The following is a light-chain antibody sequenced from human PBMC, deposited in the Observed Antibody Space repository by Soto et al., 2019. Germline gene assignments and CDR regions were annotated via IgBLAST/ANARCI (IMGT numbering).Light chain of an antibody. CDR3: SSYTSSSPLV. CDR2: EVS. Sequence: QSVLTQPPSVSGSPGQSVTLSCTGTSSDVGSYNRVSWYQQPPGTAPKLMIYEVSNRPSGVPDRFSGSKSGNTASLTISGLQAEDEADYYCSSYTSSSPLVFGTGTKLTVL. J-gene: IGLJ1*01. CDR1: SSDVGSYNR. V-gene: IGLV2-18*02.